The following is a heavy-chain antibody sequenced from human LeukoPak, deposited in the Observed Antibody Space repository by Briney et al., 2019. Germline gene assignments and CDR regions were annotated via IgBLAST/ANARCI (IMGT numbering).Heavy chain of an antibody. Sequence: GGSLRLSCEGSGYTFSSYSMSWVRQAPGKGLEWVSYISISSSTIYYADSVKGRFTISRDNSKNTLYLEMNSLRAEDTAVYYCAKSRIQLWSIYDSWGQGTLVTVSS. J-gene: IGHJ4*02. CDR1: GYTFSSYS. CDR2: ISISSSTI. D-gene: IGHD5-18*01. CDR3: AKSRIQLWSIYDS. V-gene: IGHV3-48*01.